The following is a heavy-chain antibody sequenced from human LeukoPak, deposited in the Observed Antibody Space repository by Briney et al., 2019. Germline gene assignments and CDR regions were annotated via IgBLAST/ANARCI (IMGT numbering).Heavy chain of an antibody. Sequence: GRSLRLSCAASGFTFSSYWMHWVRQAPGKGLVWVSRINSDGSSTSYADSVKGRFTISRDNAKNTLYLQMNSLRAEDTAVYYCARVRGAAAGDYWYFDLWGRGTLVTVSS. CDR1: GFTFSSYW. CDR3: ARVRGAAAGDYWYFDL. V-gene: IGHV3-74*01. D-gene: IGHD6-13*01. CDR2: INSDGSST. J-gene: IGHJ2*01.